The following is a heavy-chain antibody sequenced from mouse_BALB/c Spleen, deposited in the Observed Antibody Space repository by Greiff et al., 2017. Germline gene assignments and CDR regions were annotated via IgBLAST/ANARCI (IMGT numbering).Heavy chain of an antibody. V-gene: IGHV1S81*02. CDR1: GYTFTSYW. Sequence: QVQLQQPGAELVKPGASVKLSCKASGYTFTSYWMHWVKQRPGQGLEWIGEINPSNGRTNYNEKFKSKATLTVDKSSSTAYMQLSSLTSEDSAVYYCASHGYPFAYWGQGTLVTVSA. CDR3: ASHGYPFAY. J-gene: IGHJ3*01. D-gene: IGHD2-2*01. CDR2: INPSNGRT.